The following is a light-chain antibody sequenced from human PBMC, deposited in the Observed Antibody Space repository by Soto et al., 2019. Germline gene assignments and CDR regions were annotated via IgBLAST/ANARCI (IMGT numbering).Light chain of an antibody. CDR3: QHYRNEGT. CDR2: GAS. CDR1: QSISSSH. Sequence: EIVLTQSPGTMSLSPGERATLSCRASQSISSSHLAWYQQKPDQTPRLLIYGASNRATGIPDRFSGSGSGTDFTLTISRLEPEDFAVHYCQHYRNEGTFGPGPQVDLK. V-gene: IGKV3-20*01. J-gene: IGKJ3*01.